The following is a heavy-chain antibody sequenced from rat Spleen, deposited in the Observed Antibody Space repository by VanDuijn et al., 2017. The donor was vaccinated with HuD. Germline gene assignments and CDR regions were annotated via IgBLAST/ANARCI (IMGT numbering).Heavy chain of an antibody. CDR2: ISSGGVGI. Sequence: EVQLVESGGGLVQPGRSLKLACAASGFTFSSFTMAWVRQAPKKGMEWVAYISSGGVGIYYPDSVKGRFTISRDNAKRTLYLQMDSLRSEDTASYYCARAGYLRDWYFDFWGPGTMVTVSS. CDR1: GFTFSSFT. J-gene: IGHJ1*01. CDR3: ARAGYLRDWYFDF. V-gene: IGHV5-27*01. D-gene: IGHD2-2*01.